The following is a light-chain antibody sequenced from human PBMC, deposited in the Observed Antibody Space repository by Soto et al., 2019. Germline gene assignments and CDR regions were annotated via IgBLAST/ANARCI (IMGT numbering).Light chain of an antibody. V-gene: IGLV2-14*03. CDR3: SSYTSSAPGVL. Sequence: QSVLTQPASVSGSPRQSITISCSGTSSDVGGSDYVSWYQQHPGEAPKLMIYDVSYRPSGISNRFSGSKSGNTASLTISGLQAEDEADYFCSSYTSSAPGVLFGGGTKLTVL. J-gene: IGLJ2*01. CDR2: DVS. CDR1: SSDVGGSDY.